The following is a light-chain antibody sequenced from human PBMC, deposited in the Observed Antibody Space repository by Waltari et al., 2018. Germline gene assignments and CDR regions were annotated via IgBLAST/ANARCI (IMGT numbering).Light chain of an antibody. Sequence: QQPGQGPRFLRKVNRDGSHRKGDDIPDRFSGSGSGPERYLTISSLQSEDEADYYCETGGHGTWVFGGGTKLTVL. CDR2: VNRDGSH. J-gene: IGLJ3*02. V-gene: IGLV4-69*01. CDR3: ETGGHGTWV.